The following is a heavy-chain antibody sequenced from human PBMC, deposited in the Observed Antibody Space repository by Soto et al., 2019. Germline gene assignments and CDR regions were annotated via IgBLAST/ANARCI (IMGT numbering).Heavy chain of an antibody. V-gene: IGHV3-72*01. CDR2: SRNKANSYTT. CDR3: TRCGYSKFSFDY. CDR1: GFIFSDHY. J-gene: IGHJ4*02. Sequence: EVQLVESGGALVQPGGSLRLSCAASGFIFSDHYMDWVRQAPGKGLEWVGRSRNKANSYTTEYAASVKGRFTISRDDSNNSMNMQMNSLKAEDTAVYYCTRCGYSKFSFDYWGQGTLVTVSS. D-gene: IGHD5-18*01.